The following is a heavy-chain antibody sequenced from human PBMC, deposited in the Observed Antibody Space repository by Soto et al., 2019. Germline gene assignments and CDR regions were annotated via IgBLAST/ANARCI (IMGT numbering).Heavy chain of an antibody. J-gene: IGHJ6*02. CDR2: INAGNGNT. V-gene: IGHV1-3*01. CDR1: GYTFTSYA. Sequence: GASVKVSCKASGYTFTSYAMHWVRQAPGQRLEWMGWINAGNGNTKYSQKFQGRVTITRDTSASTAYMELSSLRSEDTAVYYCAGARFLEWLFGPYGMDVWGQGTTVTVSS. D-gene: IGHD3-3*01. CDR3: AGARFLEWLFGPYGMDV.